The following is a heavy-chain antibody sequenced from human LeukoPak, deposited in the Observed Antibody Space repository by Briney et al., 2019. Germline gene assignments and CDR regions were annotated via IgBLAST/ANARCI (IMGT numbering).Heavy chain of an antibody. J-gene: IGHJ4*02. V-gene: IGHV1-2*04. Sequence: ASVKVSCKASGYTFTGYYMHWVRQAPGQGLEWMGWINPNSGGTNYAQKFQGWVTMTRDTSISTAYMGLSRLRSDDTAAYYCVRGLAYYDFWSGYLTDYWGQGTLVTVSS. CDR1: GYTFTGYY. D-gene: IGHD3-3*01. CDR3: VRGLAYYDFWSGYLTDY. CDR2: INPNSGGT.